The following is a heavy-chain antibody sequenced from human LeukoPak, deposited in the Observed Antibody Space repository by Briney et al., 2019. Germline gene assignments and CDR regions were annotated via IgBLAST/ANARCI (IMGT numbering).Heavy chain of an antibody. J-gene: IGHJ3*02. CDR2: INHSGST. CDR1: GGSFSGYY. D-gene: IGHD2-21*02. V-gene: IGHV4-34*01. Sequence: NPSETLSLTCAVYGGSFSGYYWSWIRQPPGKGLEWIGEINHSGSTNYNPSLKSRVTISVDTSKNQFSLKLSSVTAADTAVYYCARPLAYCGGDCYSDAFDIWGQGTMVPVSS. CDR3: ARPLAYCGGDCYSDAFDI.